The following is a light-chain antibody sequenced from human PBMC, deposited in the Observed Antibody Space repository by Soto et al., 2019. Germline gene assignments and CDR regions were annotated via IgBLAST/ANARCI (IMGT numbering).Light chain of an antibody. J-gene: IGKJ2*01. CDR3: QQYNRWPGT. CDR2: GAS. Sequence: EIVMTQSPATLSVSPGERATLSCRASQTLSSDLAWYQQKPGQAPRLLVYGASTRATGIPARFSGSGSGLDFTLTISSLQSVDFAVYFCQQYNRWPGTFGQGTKVDIK. V-gene: IGKV3-15*01. CDR1: QTLSSD.